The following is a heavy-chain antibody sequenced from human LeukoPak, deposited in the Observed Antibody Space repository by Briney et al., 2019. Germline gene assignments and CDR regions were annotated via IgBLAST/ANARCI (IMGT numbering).Heavy chain of an antibody. CDR1: GFTFSSYS. J-gene: IGHJ4*02. V-gene: IGHV3-21*01. CDR3: ARSYVGLGAPDY. Sequence: GGSLRLSCAASGFTFSSYSMNWVRQAPGKGLEWVSSISSSSRYIYNADSLKGRFTISRDNAKNSLYLQMNSLRAEGTAVYYCARSYVGLGAPDYWGQGTLVTVSS. CDR2: ISSSSRYI. D-gene: IGHD1-26*01.